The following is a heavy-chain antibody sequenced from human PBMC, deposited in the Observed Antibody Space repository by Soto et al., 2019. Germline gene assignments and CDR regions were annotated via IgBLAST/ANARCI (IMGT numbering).Heavy chain of an antibody. Sequence: QVQLEESGGGVVQPGRSLRLSCATSGFTFRNYAMHWVRQAPGKGLECVAGIAYDGSNKFYRDYVKGRFTISRDNSQNTLYLQINSLRYEDTAVYYCARGDREDIAVVIGVRPGEYGVDVWGQGTTVTVSS. CDR2: IAYDGSNK. D-gene: IGHD2-15*01. V-gene: IGHV3-30-3*01. J-gene: IGHJ6*02. CDR1: GFTFRNYA. CDR3: ARGDREDIAVVIGVRPGEYGVDV.